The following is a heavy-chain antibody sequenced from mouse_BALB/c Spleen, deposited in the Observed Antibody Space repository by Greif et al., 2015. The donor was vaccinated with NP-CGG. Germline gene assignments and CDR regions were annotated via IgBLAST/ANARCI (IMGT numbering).Heavy chain of an antibody. CDR3: ARDKARRGWYFDV. D-gene: IGHD2-14*01. CDR1: GFSLTGYG. Sequence: VQGVESGPGLVAPSQSLSITCTVSGFSLTGYGVNWVRQPPGKGLEWLGMIWGDGSTDYNSALKSRLSISKDNSKSQVFLKMNSLQTDDTARYYCARDKARRGWYFDVWGAGTTVTVSS. CDR2: IWGDGST. V-gene: IGHV2-6-7*01. J-gene: IGHJ1*01.